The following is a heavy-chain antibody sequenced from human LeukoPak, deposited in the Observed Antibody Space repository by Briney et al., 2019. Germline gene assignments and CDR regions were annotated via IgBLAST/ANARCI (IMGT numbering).Heavy chain of an antibody. V-gene: IGHV4-30-2*01. D-gene: IGHD6-19*01. CDR1: GGSISSGGYS. Sequence: SETLSLTCAVSGGSISSGGYSWSWIRQPPGKGLEWIGYIYHSGSTNYNPSLKSRVTISVDTSKNQFSLKLSSVTAADTAVYYCARDGDSSGWANWFDPWGQGTLVTVSS. CDR2: IYHSGST. J-gene: IGHJ5*02. CDR3: ARDGDSSGWANWFDP.